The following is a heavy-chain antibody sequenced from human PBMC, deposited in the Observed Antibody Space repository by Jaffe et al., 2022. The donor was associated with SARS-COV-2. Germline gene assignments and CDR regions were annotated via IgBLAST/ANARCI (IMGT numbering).Heavy chain of an antibody. Sequence: EVQLLESGGGLVQPGGSLRLSCAASGFTFSSYAMSWVRQAPGKGLEWVSAISGSGGSTYYADSVKGRFTISRDNSKNTLYLQMNSLRAEDTAVYYCAKDLHRATVSQEGNLYYYYGMDVWGQGTTVTVSS. V-gene: IGHV3-23*01. CDR3: AKDLHRATVSQEGNLYYYYGMDV. D-gene: IGHD2-15*01. CDR2: ISGSGGST. CDR1: GFTFSSYA. J-gene: IGHJ6*02.